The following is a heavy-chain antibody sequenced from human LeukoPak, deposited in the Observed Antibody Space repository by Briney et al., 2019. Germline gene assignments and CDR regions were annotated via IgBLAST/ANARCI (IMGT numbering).Heavy chain of an antibody. Sequence: GGSLRLSCVASGFTFSIYWMHWVRQAPGKGLVWVSRISSEGSSTTYADSVKGRFTISRDNAKDTLYLQMNSLRAEDTAVYYCARGENTYIDYWGQGTLVTVSS. CDR2: ISSEGSST. CDR1: GFTFSIYW. CDR3: ARGENTYIDY. D-gene: IGHD3-16*01. J-gene: IGHJ4*02. V-gene: IGHV3-74*01.